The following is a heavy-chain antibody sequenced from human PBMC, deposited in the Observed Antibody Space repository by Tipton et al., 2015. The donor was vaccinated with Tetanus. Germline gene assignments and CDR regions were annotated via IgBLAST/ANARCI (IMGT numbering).Heavy chain of an antibody. J-gene: IGHJ6*02. V-gene: IGHV6-1*01. Sequence: GLVKPSQTLSLTCAISGDSVSSNTMAWNWIRQSPSRGLEWLGRTYYRSKWFNDYAVSLGGRITVNADTSRDQFSLQLNSVIPEDTAVYYCARDPGPSVAVWGQGTTVTVSS. CDR2: TYYRSKWFN. D-gene: IGHD6-19*01. CDR3: ARDPGPSVAV. CDR1: GDSVSSNTMA.